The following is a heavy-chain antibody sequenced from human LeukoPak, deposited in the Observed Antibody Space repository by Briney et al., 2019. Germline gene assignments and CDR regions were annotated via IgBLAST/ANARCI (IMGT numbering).Heavy chain of an antibody. J-gene: IGHJ4*02. CDR1: GGSIGSGGYY. V-gene: IGHV4-31*03. D-gene: IGHD4-17*01. CDR3: ARDDPGDSRSFDY. CDR2: IYYSGST. Sequence: SETLSLTCTVSGGSIGSGGYYWSWIRQHPGKGLEWIGYIYYSGSTYYNPSLKSRVTISVDTSKNQFSLKLSSVTAADTAVYYCARDDPGDSRSFDYWGQGTLVTVSS.